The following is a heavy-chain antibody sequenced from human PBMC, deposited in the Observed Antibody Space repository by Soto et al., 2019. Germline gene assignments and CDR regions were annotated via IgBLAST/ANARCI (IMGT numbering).Heavy chain of an antibody. CDR1: GYSFSTHS. CDR2: INGGNGNT. D-gene: IGHD1-1*01. Sequence: ASVKVSCRASGYSFSTHSIHWVRQAPGQGLEWMGWINGGNGNTKYSQKFRDRVTITRDASASTGYMELSSLRSEDTAVYYCARGKGMEENYYYYGMDVWGQGTTVTVSS. J-gene: IGHJ6*02. CDR3: ARGKGMEENYYYYGMDV. V-gene: IGHV1-3*01.